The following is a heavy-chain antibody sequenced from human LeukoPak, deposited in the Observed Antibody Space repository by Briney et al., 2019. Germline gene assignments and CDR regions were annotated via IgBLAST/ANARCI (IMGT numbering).Heavy chain of an antibody. CDR2: INPSGCST. D-gene: IGHD6-6*01. CDR1: GYTLTSYY. J-gene: IGHJ4*02. Sequence: VASVRVSCKASGYTLTSYYMHWVRQAPGQGLEGMGIINPSGCSTSYAQKFQGRVTMTRDMSTSTVYMELSSLRSEDTAVYYCAREEGSSSAKDYWGQGTLVTVSS. CDR3: AREEGSSSAKDY. V-gene: IGHV1-46*01.